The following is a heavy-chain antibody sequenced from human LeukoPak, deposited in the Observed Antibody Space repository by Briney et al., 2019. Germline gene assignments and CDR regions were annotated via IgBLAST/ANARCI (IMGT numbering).Heavy chain of an antibody. CDR3: AKDLVANYYDSSGYYFDY. D-gene: IGHD3-22*01. J-gene: IGHJ4*02. CDR1: GFTFDDYA. CDR2: ISWDGGST. Sequence: GGSLRLSCAASGFTFDDYAMHWVRQAPGKGLEWVSLISWDGGSTYYADSVKGRLTISRDNSKNSLYLQMNCLRAEDTALYYCAKDLVANYYDSSGYYFDYWGQGTLVTVSS. V-gene: IGHV3-43D*03.